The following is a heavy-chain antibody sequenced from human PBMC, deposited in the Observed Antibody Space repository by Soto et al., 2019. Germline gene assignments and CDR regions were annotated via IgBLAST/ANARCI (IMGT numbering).Heavy chain of an antibody. CDR3: ARDDHIVVVPTSLGAMDV. D-gene: IGHD2-2*01. J-gene: IGHJ6*02. CDR1: GGSISSNKW. CDR2: IYHSGST. Sequence: QVQPQESGPGLVKPWETLSLTCAVYGGSISSNKWWSWVRQPPGKGLEWIGEIYHSGSTNYNPSLKSRVTISLDKSNNQFSLKLTSVTAADSAVYYCARDDHIVVVPTSLGAMDVWGQGTTVTVSS. V-gene: IGHV4-4*02.